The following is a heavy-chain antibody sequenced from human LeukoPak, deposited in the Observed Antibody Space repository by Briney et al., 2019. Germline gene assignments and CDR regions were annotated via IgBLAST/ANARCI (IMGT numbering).Heavy chain of an antibody. J-gene: IGHJ4*02. Sequence: PGGSLRLSCAASGFSVTYNYMSWVRQAPGKGLEWISVIYSGGTTYYANSVKGRFIISRDDSKNTLYLQMNRLRVEDTAVYYCVRDYNARWFGETYWGPGTLVTVSS. V-gene: IGHV3-53*01. CDR3: VRDYNARWFGETY. D-gene: IGHD3-10*01. CDR1: GFSVTYNY. CDR2: IYSGGTT.